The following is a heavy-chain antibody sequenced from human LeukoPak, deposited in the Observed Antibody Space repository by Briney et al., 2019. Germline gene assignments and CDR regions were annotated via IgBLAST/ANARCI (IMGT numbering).Heavy chain of an antibody. Sequence: GGSLRLSCAAPGFIFSTFGMSWVRQAPGKGLEWVSAIRGSGSSSTYYTDSVKGRFTISRDNSKNTLYLQMNSLRAEDTAVYYCAKDTMSGDFYDYWGQGTLVTVSS. V-gene: IGHV3-23*01. CDR1: GFIFSTFG. CDR2: IRGSGSSST. D-gene: IGHD3-3*01. CDR3: AKDTMSGDFYDY. J-gene: IGHJ4*02.